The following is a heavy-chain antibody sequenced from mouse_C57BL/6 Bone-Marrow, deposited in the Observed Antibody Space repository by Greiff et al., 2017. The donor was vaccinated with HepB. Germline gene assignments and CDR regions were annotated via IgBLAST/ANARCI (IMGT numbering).Heavy chain of an antibody. CDR2: IYPGDGDT. V-gene: IGHV1-82*01. CDR3: ARGGVY. Sequence: QVQRQQSGPELVKPGASVKISCKASGYAFSSSWMNWVKQRPGKGLEWIGRIYPGDGDTNYNGKFKGKATLTADKSSSTAYMQLSSLTSEDSAVYFCARGGVYWGQGTTLTVSS. J-gene: IGHJ2*01. CDR1: GYAFSSSW.